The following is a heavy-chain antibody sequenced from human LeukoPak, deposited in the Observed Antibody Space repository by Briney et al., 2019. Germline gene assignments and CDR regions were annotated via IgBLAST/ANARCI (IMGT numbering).Heavy chain of an antibody. CDR2: INSDGSTT. Sequence: GGSLRLSCAASGFTFDEYGMSWVRQAPGKGLVWVSRINSDGSTTTYADSVKGRFTISRDNAMNTLYLQMNSLRAEDTAVYYCARACSDFWSGYGDYWGQGTLVTVSS. CDR1: GFTFDEYG. D-gene: IGHD3-3*01. J-gene: IGHJ4*02. V-gene: IGHV3-74*01. CDR3: ARACSDFWSGYGDY.